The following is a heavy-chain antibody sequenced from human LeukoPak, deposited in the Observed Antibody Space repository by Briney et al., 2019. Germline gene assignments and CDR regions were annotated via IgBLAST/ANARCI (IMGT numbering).Heavy chain of an antibody. V-gene: IGHV3-33*01. J-gene: IGHJ6*02. CDR3: ARGTFPLDAYYYYGMDV. CDR1: GCTFSSYA. D-gene: IGHD3-16*01. Sequence: GSLRLSCTASGCTFSSYAMHWVRQAPVKGLEWVAVIWYDGSNKYYADSVKGRFTISRDNSKNTLYLQMNSLRAEDTAVYYCARGTFPLDAYYYYGMDVWGQGTTVTVSS. CDR2: IWYDGSNK.